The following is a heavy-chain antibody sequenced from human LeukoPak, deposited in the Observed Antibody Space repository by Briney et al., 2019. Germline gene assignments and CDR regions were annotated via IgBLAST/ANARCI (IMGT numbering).Heavy chain of an antibody. V-gene: IGHV4-34*01. D-gene: IGHD1-26*01. CDR3: ARHGSYYPGVFDY. CDR1: GGSFSGYY. Sequence: PSETLSLTCAVYGGSFSGYYWSWIRQPPGKGLEWIGEINHSGSTNYNPSLKSRVTISVDTSKNQFSLKLSSVTAADTAVYYCARHGSYYPGVFDYWGQGTLVTVSS. CDR2: INHSGST. J-gene: IGHJ4*02.